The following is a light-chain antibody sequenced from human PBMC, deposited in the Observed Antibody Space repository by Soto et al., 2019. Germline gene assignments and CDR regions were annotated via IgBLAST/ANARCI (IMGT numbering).Light chain of an antibody. Sequence: QSALTQPGSVSGSPGQSITISCTGTNGDVGGYNYVSWYQQHPGKAPKLMIRDVSNRPSDVSDRFSGSKSGNTASLTISGLQAEDEADYYCSSYTSSITFVFGTGTKLTVL. CDR1: NGDVGGYNY. V-gene: IGLV2-14*01. CDR2: DVS. J-gene: IGLJ1*01. CDR3: SSYTSSITFV.